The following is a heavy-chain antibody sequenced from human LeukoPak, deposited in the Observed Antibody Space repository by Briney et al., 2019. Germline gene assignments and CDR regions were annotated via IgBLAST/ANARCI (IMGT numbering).Heavy chain of an antibody. V-gene: IGHV3-33*08. J-gene: IGHJ6*02. CDR1: GFTFSTSA. Sequence: PGGSLRLSCVVSGFTFSTSAMSWVRQAPGKGLEWVAVIWYDESNKYYADSVKGRFTISRDNSKNTLYLQMNSLRAEDAAVYYCARNGVGSDVWGQGTTVTVSS. D-gene: IGHD2-8*01. CDR2: IWYDESNK. CDR3: ARNGVGSDV.